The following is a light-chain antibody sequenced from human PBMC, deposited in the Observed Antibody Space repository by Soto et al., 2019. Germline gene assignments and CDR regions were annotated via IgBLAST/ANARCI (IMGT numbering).Light chain of an antibody. J-gene: IGLJ6*01. CDR1: SSNIGADYD. Sequence: QSVLTQPPSVSGAPGQRLTISCTGSSSNIGADYDVHWYQQLPGTAPKLLIYANSNRPSGVPDRFSGSKSGISASLAITGLQAVVVSDNYCQSSERSSLSRFLFGSVTHVTVL. CDR3: QSSERSSLSRFL. V-gene: IGLV1-40*01. CDR2: ANS.